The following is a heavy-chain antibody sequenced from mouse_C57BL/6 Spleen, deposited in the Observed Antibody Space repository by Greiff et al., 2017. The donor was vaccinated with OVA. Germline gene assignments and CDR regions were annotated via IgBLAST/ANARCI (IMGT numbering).Heavy chain of an antibody. D-gene: IGHD2-4*01. CDR2: INYDGSST. V-gene: IGHV5-16*01. CDR1: GFTFSDYY. J-gene: IGHJ3*01. Sequence: EVKLMESEGGLVQPGSSMKLSCTASGFTFSDYYMAWVRQVPEKGLEWVANINYDGSSTYYLDSLKSRFIISRDNAKNILYLQMSSLKSEDTATYYCARGDIYYDYDRAWFAYWGQGTLVTVSA. CDR3: ARGDIYYDYDRAWFAY.